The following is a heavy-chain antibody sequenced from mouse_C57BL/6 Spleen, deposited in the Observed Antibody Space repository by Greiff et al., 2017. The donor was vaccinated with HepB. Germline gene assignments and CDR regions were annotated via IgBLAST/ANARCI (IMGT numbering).Heavy chain of an antibody. D-gene: IGHD1-2*01. V-gene: IGHV3-6*01. J-gene: IGHJ1*03. CDR3: ARDYYGTGWYFDV. Sequence: ESGPGLVKPSQSLSLTCSVTGYSITSGYYWNWIPQFPGNKLEWMGYISYDGSNNYNPSLKNRISITRDTSKNQFFLKLNSVTTEDTATYYCARDYYGTGWYFDVWGTGTTVTVSS. CDR1: GYSITSGYY. CDR2: ISYDGSN.